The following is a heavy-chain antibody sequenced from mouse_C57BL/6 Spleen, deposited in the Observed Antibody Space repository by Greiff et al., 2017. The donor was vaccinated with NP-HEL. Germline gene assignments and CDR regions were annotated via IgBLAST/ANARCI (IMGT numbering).Heavy chain of an antibody. J-gene: IGHJ2*01. CDR1: GFTFSSYG. V-gene: IGHV5-6*01. Sequence: DVQLVESGGDLVKPGGSLKLSCAASGFTFSSYGMSWVRQTPDKRLEWVATISSGGSYTYYPDSVKGRFTISRDNAKNTLYLQMSSLKSEDTAMYYCASFLYYFDYWGQGTTLTVSS. CDR2: ISSGGSYT. CDR3: ASFLYYFDY.